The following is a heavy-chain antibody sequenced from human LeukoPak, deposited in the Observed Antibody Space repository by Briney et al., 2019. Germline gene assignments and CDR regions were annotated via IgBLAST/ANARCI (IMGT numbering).Heavy chain of an antibody. J-gene: IGHJ4*02. CDR2: INSDGSTT. V-gene: IGHV3-74*01. CDR1: GLTFSTYF. CDR3: ARGVHYGSDY. D-gene: IGHD4-17*01. Sequence: GGSLRLSCAASGLTFSTYFMHWVRQAPGKGLVWVSRINSDGSTTSLADSVKGRFTISRDNAKNTLYLQMDSLRAEDTAVYFCARGVHYGSDYWGQGTLVTVSS.